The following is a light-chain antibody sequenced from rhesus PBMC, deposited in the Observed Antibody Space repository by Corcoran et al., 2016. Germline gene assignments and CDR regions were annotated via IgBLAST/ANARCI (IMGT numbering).Light chain of an antibody. V-gene: IGKV1-33*01. CDR3: QQHTSFPLT. CDR1: QGISNA. J-gene: IGKJ4*01. CDR2: DIS. Sequence: DIQMSQSPSSLSASVGDKVTITCRASQGISNALAWYQQKPGKVPKLLIYDISTLQSGVPSRFSGSGSGTEFSLTSSSLQPEDFGVYYCQQHTSFPLTFGGGTKVEIK.